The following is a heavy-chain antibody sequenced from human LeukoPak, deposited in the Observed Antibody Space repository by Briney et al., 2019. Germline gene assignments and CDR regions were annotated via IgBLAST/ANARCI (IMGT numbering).Heavy chain of an antibody. CDR1: GFTFSSYS. V-gene: IGHV3-21*01. CDR3: VLVPKSSSIADVSFDY. J-gene: IGHJ4*02. CDR2: ISSSSSYI. D-gene: IGHD6-6*01. Sequence: GGSLRLSCAASGFTFSSYSMNWVRQAPGKGLEWVSSISSSSSYIYYADSMKGRFTISRDNAKNSLYLQMNSLRAEDTAVYYCVLVPKSSSIADVSFDYWGQGTLVTVSS.